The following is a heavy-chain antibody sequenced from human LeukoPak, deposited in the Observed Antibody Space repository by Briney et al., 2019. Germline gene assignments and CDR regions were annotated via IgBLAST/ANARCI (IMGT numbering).Heavy chain of an antibody. Sequence: PSETLSLTCAVYGGSFSGYYWSWIRQPPGKGLEWIGEINHSGSTNYNPSLKSRVTISVDTSKNQFSLKLSSVTAADTAVYYCARVTLVGGLGTNWFDPWGQGTLVTVSS. CDR1: GGSFSGYY. CDR3: ARVTLVGGLGTNWFDP. CDR2: INHSGST. D-gene: IGHD2-2*01. J-gene: IGHJ5*02. V-gene: IGHV4-34*01.